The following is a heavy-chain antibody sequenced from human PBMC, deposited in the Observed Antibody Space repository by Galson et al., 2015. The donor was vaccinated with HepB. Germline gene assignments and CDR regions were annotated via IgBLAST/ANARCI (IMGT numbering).Heavy chain of an antibody. D-gene: IGHD2-15*01. CDR2: ISTNGATI. CDR1: GLTFSSYT. V-gene: IGHV3-48*01. CDR3: ATELRHNSGGFALDS. J-gene: IGHJ5*01. Sequence: SLRLSCAASGLTFSSYTMNWVRQTPGKGLQWVSYISTNGATIHYADSVKGRFTISRDNSKSTLYLQMNSLRVEDTAVYYCATELRHNSGGFALDSWGQGTLVTAAS.